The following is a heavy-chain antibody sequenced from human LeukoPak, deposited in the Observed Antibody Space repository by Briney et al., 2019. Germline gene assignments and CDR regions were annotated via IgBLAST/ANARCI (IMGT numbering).Heavy chain of an antibody. V-gene: IGHV3-15*01. Sequence: GGSLRLSCAASGFTFSNAWMSWVRQAPGKGLEWVGRIKSKTDGGITDYAAPVKGRFTISGDDSKNTLYLQMNSLKTEDTAVYYCTTIAAAGFVDCWGQGTLVTVSS. CDR1: GFTFSNAW. D-gene: IGHD6-13*01. CDR2: IKSKTDGGIT. J-gene: IGHJ4*02. CDR3: TTIAAAGFVDC.